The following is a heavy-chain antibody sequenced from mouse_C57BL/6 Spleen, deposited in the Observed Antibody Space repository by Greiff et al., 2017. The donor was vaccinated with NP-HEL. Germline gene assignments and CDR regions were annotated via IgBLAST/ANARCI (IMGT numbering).Heavy chain of an antibody. CDR3: TISGNCDWFAY. CDR2: IDPSDSDT. CDR1: GYTFTSYW. J-gene: IGHJ3*01. D-gene: IGHD2-1*01. Sequence: QVQLQQPGAELVKPGASVKVSCKASGYTFTSYWMHWVKQRPGHGLDWIGRIDPSDSDTAYNQKFKGKAILTADKSSSTAYMQLRSLTSEDSAVYYCTISGNCDWFAYWGQGTLVTVSA. V-gene: IGHV1-74*01.